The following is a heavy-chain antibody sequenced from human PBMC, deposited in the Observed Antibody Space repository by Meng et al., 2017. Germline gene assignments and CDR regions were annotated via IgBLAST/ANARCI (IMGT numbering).Heavy chain of an antibody. J-gene: IGHJ4*02. D-gene: IGHD7-27*01. CDR1: GGSISSGGYY. CDR2: IYYSGST. CDR3: ARGPAGDFDY. V-gene: IGHV4-31*03. Sequence: SETLSPTCTVSGGSISSGGYYWCWIRQHPGKGLEWIWYIYYSGSTYYNPSLKTRVTISVDTSKNQFSLKLSSVTAADTAVYYCARGPAGDFDYWGQGTLVTVSS.